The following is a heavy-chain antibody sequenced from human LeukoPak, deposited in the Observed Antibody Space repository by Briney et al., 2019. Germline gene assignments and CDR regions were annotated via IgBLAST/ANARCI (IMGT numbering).Heavy chain of an antibody. CDR1: GGSISSSSYY. V-gene: IGHV4-39*07. D-gene: IGHD2-8*02. J-gene: IGHJ5*02. CDR2: IYYSGST. CDR3: AKGSGPPWFDP. Sequence: PSETLSLTCTVSGGSISSSSYYWGWIRQPPGKGLEWIGSIYYSGSTYYNPSLKSRVTVSVDTSKNQFSLRLNSVTAADTAVYYCAKGSGPPWFDPWGQGTLVTVSS.